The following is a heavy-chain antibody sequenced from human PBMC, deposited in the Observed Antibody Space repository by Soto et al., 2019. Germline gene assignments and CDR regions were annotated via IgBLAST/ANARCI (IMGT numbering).Heavy chain of an antibody. CDR3: ARQSPMIVVVTAIPNWFDH. CDR1: GGSISSSSYY. CDR2: IYYSGST. D-gene: IGHD2-21*02. J-gene: IGHJ5*02. V-gene: IGHV4-39*01. Sequence: SETLSLTCTVSGGSISSSSYYWGWIRQPPGKGLEWIGSIYYSGSTYYNPSLKSRVTISVDTSKNQFSLKLSSVTAADTAVYYCARQSPMIVVVTAIPNWFDHWGQGTLATVSS.